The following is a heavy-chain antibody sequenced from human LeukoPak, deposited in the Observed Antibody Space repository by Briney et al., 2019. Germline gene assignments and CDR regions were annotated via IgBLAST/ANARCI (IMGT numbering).Heavy chain of an antibody. Sequence: GGSLRLSCAASGFAFSTYWMDWVRQAPGKGLEWVGNINQDGSVKHYVDSVKGRFTISRDNAKNSLYLQMNSLRAEDTALYYCARAVFGAFDIWGQGTMVTVSS. J-gene: IGHJ3*02. V-gene: IGHV3-7*03. D-gene: IGHD3-3*01. CDR3: ARAVFGAFDI. CDR1: GFAFSTYW. CDR2: INQDGSVK.